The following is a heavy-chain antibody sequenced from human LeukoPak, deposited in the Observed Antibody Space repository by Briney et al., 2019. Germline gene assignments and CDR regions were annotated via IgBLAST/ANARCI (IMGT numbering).Heavy chain of an antibody. CDR2: IYYSGST. V-gene: IGHV4-59*01. J-gene: IGHJ4*02. D-gene: IGHD2-15*01. Sequence: GSLRPSCAASGFTFSSYWMSWIRQPPGKGLEWIGYIYYSGSTNYNPSLKSRVTISVDTSKNQFSLKLSSVSAADTAVYYCAKYSRVLPAARGFDYWGQGTLVTVSS. CDR1: GFTFSSYW. CDR3: AKYSRVLPAARGFDY.